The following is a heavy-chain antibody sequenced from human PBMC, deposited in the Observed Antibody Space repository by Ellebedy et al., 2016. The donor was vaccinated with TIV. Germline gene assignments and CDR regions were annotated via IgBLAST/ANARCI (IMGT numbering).Heavy chain of an antibody. CDR2: IIPILGIA. CDR1: GGTFSSYA. Sequence: ASVKVSCKASGGTFSSYAISWVRQAPGQGLEWMGRIIPILGIANYAQKFQGRATITADKSTSTAYMELSSLRSEDTAVYYCARGDILTGYSSAFDIWGQGTMVTVSS. J-gene: IGHJ3*02. CDR3: ARGDILTGYSSAFDI. D-gene: IGHD3-9*01. V-gene: IGHV1-69*04.